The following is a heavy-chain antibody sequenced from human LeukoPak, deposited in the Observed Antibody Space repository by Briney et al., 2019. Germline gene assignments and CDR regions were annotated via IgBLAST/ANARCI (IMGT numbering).Heavy chain of an antibody. J-gene: IGHJ4*02. D-gene: IGHD3-3*01. Sequence: PGGSLRLSCAVSGFTVTSNYMTWVRQAPGKGLEWVSVIYSGGVTHYADSAKGRFTISRDSSSNTLDLQMNSLRAEDTAVYFCARIQLEWLLALDHWGQGALVTVSS. CDR1: GFTVTSNY. V-gene: IGHV3-66*01. CDR2: IYSGGVT. CDR3: ARIQLEWLLALDH.